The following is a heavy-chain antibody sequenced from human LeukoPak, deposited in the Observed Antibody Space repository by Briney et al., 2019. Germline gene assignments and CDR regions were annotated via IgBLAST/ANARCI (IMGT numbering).Heavy chain of an antibody. CDR3: ARAGYYRFDY. V-gene: IGHV3-74*01. CDR2: INSDGRTT. D-gene: IGHD1-26*01. CDR1: GFTFSNSW. Sequence: GGSLRLSCAASGFTFSNSWMHWVRQAPGEGPVWVSRINSDGRTTNYADSVKGRFTISRDNAKNTLYLQMNSLRAEDTAVYYCARAGYYRFDYWGQGTLVTVSS. J-gene: IGHJ4*02.